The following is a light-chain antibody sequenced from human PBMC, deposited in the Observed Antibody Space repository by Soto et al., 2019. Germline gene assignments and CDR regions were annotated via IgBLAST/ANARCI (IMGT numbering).Light chain of an antibody. V-gene: IGKV1-5*01. Sequence: TQSPGTLSASVGDRVTITCRASQSVSVWLAWYQQKPGKAPKLLISDASSLQRGVPSRFSGSGSGTDFTLIISSLQPDDFATYYCQQYITYSPYTFGQGTKVEIK. CDR1: QSVSVW. CDR2: DAS. CDR3: QQYITYSPYT. J-gene: IGKJ2*01.